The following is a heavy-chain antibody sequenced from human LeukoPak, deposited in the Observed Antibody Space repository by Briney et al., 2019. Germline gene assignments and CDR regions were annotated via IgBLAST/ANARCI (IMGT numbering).Heavy chain of an antibody. CDR1: GFIFSNYG. D-gene: IGHD3-16*01. J-gene: IGHJ4*02. V-gene: IGHV3-30*02. Sequence: GGSLRLSCAASGFIFSNYGMHWVRETPGKGREWVTFIKSEGSEKHCADSVKGRFTISRDNSQSTLYLQMHSLRAEDMALYHCVKEVSFGEMGGDIWGQGTLVTVSS. CDR3: VKEVSFGEMGGDI. CDR2: IKSEGSEK.